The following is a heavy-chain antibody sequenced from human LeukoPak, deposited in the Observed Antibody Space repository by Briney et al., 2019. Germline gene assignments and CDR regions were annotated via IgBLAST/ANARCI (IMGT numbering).Heavy chain of an antibody. V-gene: IGHV3-23*01. Sequence: PGGSLRLSCAASGFTFSSYAMSWVRQAPGKGLEWVSAIRGSGGNTFYADSVKGRFTISRDNSKNTLYLQMNSLRAEDTAVYYCAKSRTCSSTTCYAEIDYWGQGTLVTVSS. CDR3: AKSRTCSSTTCYAEIDY. CDR1: GFTFSSYA. D-gene: IGHD2-2*01. J-gene: IGHJ4*02. CDR2: IRGSGGNT.